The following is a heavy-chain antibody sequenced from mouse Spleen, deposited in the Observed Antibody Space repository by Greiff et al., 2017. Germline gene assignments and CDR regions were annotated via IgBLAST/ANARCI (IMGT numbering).Heavy chain of an antibody. CDR3: ARRERPRSYAMDY. J-gene: IGHJ4*01. Sequence: EVQLQQSGPELVKPGASVKISCKASGYTFTDYYMNWVKQSHGKSLEWIGDINPNNGGTSYNQKFKGKATLTVDKSSSTAYMELRSLTSEDSAVYYCARRERPRSYAMDYWGQGTSVTVSS. V-gene: IGHV1-26*01. D-gene: IGHD2-12*01. CDR1: GYTFTDYY. CDR2: INPNNGGT.